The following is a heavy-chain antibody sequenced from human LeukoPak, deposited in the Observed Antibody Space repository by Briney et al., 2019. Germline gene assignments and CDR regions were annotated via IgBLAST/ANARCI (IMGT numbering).Heavy chain of an antibody. CDR3: ARGGGFDT. CDR1: GSTFSSYA. J-gene: IGHJ5*02. CDR2: ISAGGGST. D-gene: IGHD2-15*01. Sequence: PGGSLRLSCTASGSTFSSYAMSWVRQAPGKGLEYVSTISAGGGSTFYADSMKGRSAISRDNSRNTVYLQMNSLRVGDTAVYYCARGGGFDTWGQGTLVTVSS. V-gene: IGHV3-23*01.